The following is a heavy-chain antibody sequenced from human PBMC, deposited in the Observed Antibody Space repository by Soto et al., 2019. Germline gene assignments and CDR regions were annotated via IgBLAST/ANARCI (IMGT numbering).Heavy chain of an antibody. Sequence: SVKVSCKASGGTFSSYTISWVRQAPGQGLEWMGRIIPILGIANYAQKFQGRVTITADKSTSTAYMELRSLRSEDTAVYYCARDNCSSTSCSYWYFGLWGRGTLVTVSS. J-gene: IGHJ2*01. CDR3: ARDNCSSTSCSYWYFGL. D-gene: IGHD2-2*01. V-gene: IGHV1-69*04. CDR1: GGTFSSYT. CDR2: IIPILGIA.